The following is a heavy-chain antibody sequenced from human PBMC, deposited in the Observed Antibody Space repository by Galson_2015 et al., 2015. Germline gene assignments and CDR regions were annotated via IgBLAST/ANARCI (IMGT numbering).Heavy chain of an antibody. V-gene: IGHV3-33*01. CDR2: VWYDGNNK. CDR1: GFTFTSYA. Sequence: SLRLSCEASGFTFTSYAMHWVRQAPGKGLEWVAIVWYDGNNKYYVVSVEGRFTIARDQAKSTVYLQMNSLRAEDTAVYYCARGSGRSASALDIWGQGTMVTVSS. CDR3: ARGSGRSASALDI. J-gene: IGHJ3*02. D-gene: IGHD3-3*01.